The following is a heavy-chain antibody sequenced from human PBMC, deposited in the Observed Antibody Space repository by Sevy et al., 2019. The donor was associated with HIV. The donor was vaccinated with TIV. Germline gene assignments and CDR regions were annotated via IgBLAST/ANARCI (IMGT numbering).Heavy chain of an antibody. Sequence: GGSLRLSCAASGFTFSSYGMHWVHQAPGKGLEWVAVISYDGSNKYYADSVKGRFTISRDNSKNTLYLQMNSLRAEDTAVYYCAKDGVAGVWYFDLWGRGTLVTVSS. D-gene: IGHD3-3*01. CDR2: ISYDGSNK. CDR1: GFTFSSYG. CDR3: AKDGVAGVWYFDL. V-gene: IGHV3-30*18. J-gene: IGHJ2*01.